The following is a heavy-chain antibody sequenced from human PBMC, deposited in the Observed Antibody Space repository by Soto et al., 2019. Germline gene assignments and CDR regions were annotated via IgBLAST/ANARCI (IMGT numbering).Heavy chain of an antibody. D-gene: IGHD5-18*01. CDR3: ARDPCTAMVYYYYYGIDV. Sequence: VQLVESGGGLVQPGGSLRLSCAASGFTFSDYYMNWIRQAPGKGLEWISYIRSSGSTKYYADSVKGRFTISRDNATNSLYLQMISLGAEDTAVYYWARDPCTAMVYYYYYGIDVWGQVTTVT. V-gene: IGHV3-11*01. J-gene: IGHJ6*02. CDR2: IRSSGSTK. CDR1: GFTFSDYY.